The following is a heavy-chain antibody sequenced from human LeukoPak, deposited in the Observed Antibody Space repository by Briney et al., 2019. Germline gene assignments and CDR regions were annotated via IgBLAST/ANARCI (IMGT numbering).Heavy chain of an antibody. J-gene: IGHJ6*02. CDR1: GGSISSSD. CDR2: IYSSGST. CDR3: ARECFSSICPYNNMDV. D-gene: IGHD2-2*01. V-gene: IGHV4-4*07. Sequence: SETLSLTCTVSGGSISSSDWTWIRQPAGKGLEWIARIYSSGSTNYNPSLKSRLTMSVDTSRNQFSLKLNSVTAADTAVYYCARECFSSICPYNNMDVWGQGTTVTVSS.